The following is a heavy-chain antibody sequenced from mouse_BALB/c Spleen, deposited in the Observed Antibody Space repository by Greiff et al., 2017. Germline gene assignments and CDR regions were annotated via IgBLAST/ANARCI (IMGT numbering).Heavy chain of an antibody. D-gene: IGHD1-2*01. CDR1: GYTFTNYW. CDR3: ARGGHYDGFDY. Sequence: QVHVKQSGAELVRPGTSVKISCKASGYTFTNYWLGWVKQRPGHGLEWIGDIYPGGGYTNYNEKFKGKATLTADTSSSTAYMQLSSLTSEDSAVYFCARGGHYDGFDYWGQGTTLTVSS. J-gene: IGHJ2*01. V-gene: IGHV1-63*02. CDR2: IYPGGGYT.